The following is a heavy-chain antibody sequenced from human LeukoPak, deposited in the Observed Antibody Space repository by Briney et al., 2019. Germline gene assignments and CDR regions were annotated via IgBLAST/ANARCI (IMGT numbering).Heavy chain of an antibody. Sequence: GGSLRLSCAASGFTFDDYGMSWVRQAPGKGLEWVSGINWNGGNTGYADSVKGRFTVSRDNAKNSLYLQMNSLRAEDTALYYCARVASNYDFDCWGQGTLVIVSS. J-gene: IGHJ4*02. CDR1: GFTFDDYG. CDR2: INWNGGNT. CDR3: ARVASNYDFDC. D-gene: IGHD4-11*01. V-gene: IGHV3-20*04.